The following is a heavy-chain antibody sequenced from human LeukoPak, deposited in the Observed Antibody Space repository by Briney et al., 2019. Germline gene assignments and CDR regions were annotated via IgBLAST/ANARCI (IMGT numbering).Heavy chain of an antibody. V-gene: IGHV1-18*01. CDR1: GYTFTSYG. D-gene: IGHD3-22*01. CDR2: ISAYNGNT. J-gene: IGHJ6*03. Sequence: ASVKVSCKASGYTFTSYGISWVRQAPGQGLEWMGWISAYNGNTNHAQKLQGRVTMTTDTSTSTAYMELRSLRSDDTAVYYCARGSYYDSSGYYSFYYYYYYMDVWGKGTTVTVSS. CDR3: ARGSYYDSSGYYSFYYYYYYMDV.